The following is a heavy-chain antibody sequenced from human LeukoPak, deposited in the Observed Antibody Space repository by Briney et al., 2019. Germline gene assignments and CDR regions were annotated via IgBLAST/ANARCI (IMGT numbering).Heavy chain of an antibody. CDR1: GFTFSSYA. CDR2: ISGSGGST. CDR3: AKGYDSSGYWSSFWYFDL. J-gene: IGHJ2*01. D-gene: IGHD3-22*01. V-gene: IGHV3-23*01. Sequence: GGSLRLSCAASGFTFSSYAMSWVRQAPGKGLERVSAISGSGGSTYYADSVKGRFTISRDNSKNTLYLQMNSLRAEDTAVYYCAKGYDSSGYWSSFWYFDLWGRGTLVTVSS.